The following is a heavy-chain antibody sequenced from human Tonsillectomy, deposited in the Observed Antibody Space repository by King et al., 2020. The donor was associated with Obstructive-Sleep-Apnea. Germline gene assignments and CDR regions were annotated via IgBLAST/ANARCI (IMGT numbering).Heavy chain of an antibody. CDR3: AREFYSSSWYGDYYYGMDV. D-gene: IGHD6-13*01. CDR2: IYYSGST. CDR1: GGSISSYY. Sequence: VQLQESGPGLVKPSETLSLTCTVSGGSISSYYWSWIRQPPGKGLEWIGYIYYSGSTNYNPSLKSRVTISVDTSKNQFSLKLSSETAADTAVYYCAREFYSSSWYGDYYYGMDVWGQGTTVTVSS. J-gene: IGHJ6*02. V-gene: IGHV4-59*01.